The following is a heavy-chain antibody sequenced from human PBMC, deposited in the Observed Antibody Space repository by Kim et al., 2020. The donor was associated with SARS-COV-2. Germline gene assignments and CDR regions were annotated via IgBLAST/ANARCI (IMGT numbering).Heavy chain of an antibody. CDR2: IHSSGTGT. V-gene: IGHV1-46*01. CDR1: GYTFTNYH. Sequence: ASVKVSCKASGYTFTNYHMHWVRQAPGQGLEWMGIIHSSGTGTGYAQRFQGRVTVTRDTSTSTVYMELSSLRSEDTAVYYCAREGPGTFYFDYWGQGTLVIVSS. J-gene: IGHJ4*02. CDR3: AREGPGTFYFDY.